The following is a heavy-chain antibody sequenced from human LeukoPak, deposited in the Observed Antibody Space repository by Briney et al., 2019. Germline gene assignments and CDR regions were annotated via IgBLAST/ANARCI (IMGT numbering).Heavy chain of an antibody. CDR1: GGSISSSSYY. Sequence: PSETLSLTCTVSGGSISSSSYYWGWIRQPPGKGLEWIGSIYYRGSTYYNPSLKSRVTISVDTSKNQFSLKLSSVTAADTAVYYCARDRGDYGDNFDYWGQGTLVTVSS. CDR2: IYYRGST. D-gene: IGHD4-17*01. J-gene: IGHJ4*02. CDR3: ARDRGDYGDNFDY. V-gene: IGHV4-39*07.